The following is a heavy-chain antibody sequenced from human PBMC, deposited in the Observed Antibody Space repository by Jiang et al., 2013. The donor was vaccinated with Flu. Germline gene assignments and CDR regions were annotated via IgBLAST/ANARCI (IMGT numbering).Heavy chain of an antibody. V-gene: IGHV3-23*01. D-gene: IGHD1-26*01. Sequence: YGDSVRGRFTVSRDDSKNTLYLQMNSLRAEGTAVYYCAKAKVGATQFDYWGQGTLVTVSS. J-gene: IGHJ4*02. CDR3: AKAKVGATQFDY.